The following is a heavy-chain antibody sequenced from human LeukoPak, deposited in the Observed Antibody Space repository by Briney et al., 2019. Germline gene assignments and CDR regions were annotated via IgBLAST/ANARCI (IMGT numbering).Heavy chain of an antibody. V-gene: IGHV1-18*01. Sequence: ASVKVSCKASGYTFTSYGITWVRQAPGQGLEWMGWISGYNGKTNYAQKLQGRVTMTTDTSTSTAYMELRSLRSDDTAVYYCARGELWFGETEDAFDFWGQGTMVTVSS. D-gene: IGHD3-10*01. CDR2: ISGYNGKT. CDR1: GYTFTSYG. J-gene: IGHJ3*01. CDR3: ARGELWFGETEDAFDF.